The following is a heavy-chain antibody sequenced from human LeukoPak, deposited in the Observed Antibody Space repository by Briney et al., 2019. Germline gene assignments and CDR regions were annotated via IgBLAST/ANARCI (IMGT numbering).Heavy chain of an antibody. CDR2: IYYSGRT. D-gene: IGHD3-10*01. V-gene: IGHV4-59*01. CDR1: GGSISSYY. CDR3: ARGKYSAKYGSGSYYNRNGAFDI. J-gene: IGHJ3*02. Sequence: SEXLSLTCTVSGGSISSYYWSWIRQPPGKGLEWIGYIYYSGRTNYNTSLKSRGTISVDTYKKQFSLKMRSVNAADRAVYYCARGKYSAKYGSGSYYNRNGAFDIWGQGTMVTVSS.